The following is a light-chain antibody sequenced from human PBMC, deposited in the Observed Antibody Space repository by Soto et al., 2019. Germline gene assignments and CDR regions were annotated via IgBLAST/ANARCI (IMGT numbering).Light chain of an antibody. CDR2: VGTGGSVG. V-gene: IGLV9-49*01. J-gene: IGLJ2*01. CDR3: GAYHGSGSNFLVV. CDR1: SGYSNYK. Sequence: QSVLTQPPSASASLGASVTLTCTLSSGYSNYKVDWYQQRPGKGPRFVMRVGTGGSVGSKGDGIPDRFSVLGSGLNRYLTIKNIKEEDESDYHCGAYHGSGSNFLVVFGGGTKVSVL.